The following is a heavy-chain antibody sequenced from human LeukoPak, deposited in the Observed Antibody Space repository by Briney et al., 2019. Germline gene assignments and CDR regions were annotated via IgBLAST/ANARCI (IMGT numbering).Heavy chain of an antibody. CDR2: IYYSGST. Sequence: SETLSLTCTVSGDSISSYYWSWIRQPPGKGLEWIGYIYYSGSTNYNPSLKSRVTISVETSKNQFSLKLSSVTAADTAVYYCATQYCSSTSCSYPFDPWGQGTLVTVSS. J-gene: IGHJ5*02. CDR3: ATQYCSSTSCSYPFDP. CDR1: GDSISSYY. D-gene: IGHD2-2*01. V-gene: IGHV4-59*01.